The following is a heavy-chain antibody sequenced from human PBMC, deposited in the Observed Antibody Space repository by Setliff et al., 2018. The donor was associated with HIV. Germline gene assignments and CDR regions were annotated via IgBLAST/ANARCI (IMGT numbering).Heavy chain of an antibody. D-gene: IGHD3-10*01. CDR1: GGSISSNNYY. V-gene: IGHV4-39*07. CDR2: INHSGST. J-gene: IGHJ4*02. Sequence: SETLSLTCTVSGGSISSNNYYWGWIRQPPGKGLEWIGEINHSGSTNYNPSLKSRVTISVDTSKNQFSLTLSSMTAADTAVYYCARGRILYGNDYWGQGTLVTVSS. CDR3: ARGRILYGNDY.